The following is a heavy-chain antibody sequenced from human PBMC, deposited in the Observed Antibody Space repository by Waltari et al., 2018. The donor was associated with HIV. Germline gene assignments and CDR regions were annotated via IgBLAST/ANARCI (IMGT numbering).Heavy chain of an antibody. CDR3: ATARETMGVDFDY. CDR1: GGTCPSYS. J-gene: IGHJ4*02. Sequence: QVQLVQSGAEVRRPGSSVTVSCKASGGTCPSYSINWVRQAPGQGLEWMGRMVPMSDKPNYAQKFRGRVTITAEKSTSTAYMELNNLRFGDTAVYYCATARETMGVDFDYWGQGTLVAVSS. CDR2: MVPMSDKP. D-gene: IGHD3-10*01. V-gene: IGHV1-69*02.